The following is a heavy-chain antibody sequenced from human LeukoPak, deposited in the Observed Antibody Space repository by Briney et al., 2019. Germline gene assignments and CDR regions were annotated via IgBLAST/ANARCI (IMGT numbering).Heavy chain of an antibody. J-gene: IGHJ3*02. CDR2: INTANGDT. D-gene: IGHD3-3*01. V-gene: IGHV1-3*04. Sequence: ASVKVSCKASGYTLTNCAIHWVRQAPGQRLEWMGWINTANGDTKYSQNFQDRVTITRDTSANTAYMELSRLRSDDTAVYYCARPHYDFWSGFPIDAFDIWGQGTMVTVSS. CDR3: ARPHYDFWSGFPIDAFDI. CDR1: GYTLTNCA.